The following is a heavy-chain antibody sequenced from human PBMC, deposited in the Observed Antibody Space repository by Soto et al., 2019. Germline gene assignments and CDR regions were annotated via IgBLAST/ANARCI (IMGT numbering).Heavy chain of an antibody. D-gene: IGHD1-26*01. CDR2: FDPEDGET. V-gene: IGHV1-24*01. J-gene: IGHJ3*02. Sequence: ASVKVSCKVSGYTLTELSMHWVRQAPGKGLEWMGGFDPEDGETIYAQKFQGRVTMTEDTSTDTAYMELSSLRSEDTAVYYCATDGGRPAAFDIWGQGTMVTVSS. CDR1: GYTLTELS. CDR3: ATDGGRPAAFDI.